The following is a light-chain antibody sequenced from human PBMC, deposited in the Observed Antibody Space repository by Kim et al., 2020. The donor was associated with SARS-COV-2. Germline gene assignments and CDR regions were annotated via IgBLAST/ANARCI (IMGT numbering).Light chain of an antibody. V-gene: IGLV1-44*01. Sequence: GQRVTISCSGSGSNIGSNPVNWYQQLPGTAPKLLIYYSDQRPSGVPDRFSGSKSGTSASLAIRGLQSEDEADYHCAAWDDNLKAVVFGGGTKVTVL. CDR3: AAWDDNLKAVV. CDR1: GSNIGSNP. J-gene: IGLJ2*01. CDR2: YSD.